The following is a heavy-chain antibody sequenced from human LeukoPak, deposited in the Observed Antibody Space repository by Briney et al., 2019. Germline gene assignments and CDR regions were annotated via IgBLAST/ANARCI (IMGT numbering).Heavy chain of an antibody. Sequence: GGSLRLSCAASGFTFSSYSMNWVRQAPGKGLEWVSSISSSSSYIYYADSVKGRFTISRDNAKNSLYLQMNSLRADDTAVYYCARGGVYYYDSSGYYCDYWGQGTLVTVSS. D-gene: IGHD3-22*01. CDR1: GFTFSSYS. CDR2: ISSSSSYI. V-gene: IGHV3-21*01. J-gene: IGHJ4*02. CDR3: ARGGVYYYDSSGYYCDY.